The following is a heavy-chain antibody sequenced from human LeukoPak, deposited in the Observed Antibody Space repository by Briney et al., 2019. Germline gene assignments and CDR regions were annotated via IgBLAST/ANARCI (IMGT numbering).Heavy chain of an antibody. V-gene: IGHV4-59*01. CDR3: ARVYQSAEYYFDY. CDR2: IYYTGST. J-gene: IGHJ4*02. Sequence: SETLSLTCTVSGGSIDSYYWSWIRQPPGKGLEGMGYIYYTGSTDYHPSLKSRVTISLDTSKTHSSLKLTSVPAADTAVYYCARVYQSAEYYFDYWGQGNLVSVSS. D-gene: IGHD2-2*01. CDR1: GGSIDSYY.